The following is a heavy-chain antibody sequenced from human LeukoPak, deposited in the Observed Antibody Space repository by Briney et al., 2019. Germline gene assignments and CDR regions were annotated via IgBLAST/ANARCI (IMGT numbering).Heavy chain of an antibody. V-gene: IGHV4-4*07. Sequence: SETLSLTCTVSGGSISSYYWSWIRQPAGKGLEWIGRIYTSGSTNYNPSLKSRVTMSVATSKNQFSLKLSSVPAADTAVYYCARAMNASGVVITNWFDPWGQGTLVTVSS. D-gene: IGHD3-3*01. CDR3: ARAMNASGVVITNWFDP. CDR2: IYTSGST. CDR1: GGSISSYY. J-gene: IGHJ5*02.